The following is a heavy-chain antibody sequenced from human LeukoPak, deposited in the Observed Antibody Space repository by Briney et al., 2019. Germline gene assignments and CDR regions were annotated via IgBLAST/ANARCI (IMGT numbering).Heavy chain of an antibody. CDR3: VKDSPPRYSGSPPAY. D-gene: IGHD1-26*01. Sequence: GGSLRLSCATSGFTFSSNWMSWVRHVPGRGLDWVANIKPDGSAQYYAASVKGRFTVSRDNAKNSLYLQMNSLRVEDTAVYYCVKDSPPRYSGSPPAYWGQGTLVTVSS. V-gene: IGHV3-7*03. CDR2: IKPDGSAQ. J-gene: IGHJ4*02. CDR1: GFTFSSNW.